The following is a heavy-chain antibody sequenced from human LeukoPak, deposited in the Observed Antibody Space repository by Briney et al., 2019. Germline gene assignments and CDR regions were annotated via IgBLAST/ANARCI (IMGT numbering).Heavy chain of an antibody. J-gene: IGHJ3*02. CDR3: ARAVGWRDAFDI. Sequence: GGSLRLSCEASGFTFSNYWMTWVRQAPGTGLEWVANIKQDGSDEYYVVSVKGRFTISRDNTKNSLYLQMNSLRAEDTAVYYCARAVGWRDAFDIWGQGTMVTVSS. CDR2: IKQDGSDE. CDR1: GFTFSNYW. V-gene: IGHV3-7*03. D-gene: IGHD4-23*01.